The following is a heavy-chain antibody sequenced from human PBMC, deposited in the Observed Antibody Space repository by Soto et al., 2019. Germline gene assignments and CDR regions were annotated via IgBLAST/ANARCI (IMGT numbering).Heavy chain of an antibody. CDR3: ARGSTGYSSSWYRY. CDR1: GGSISSGDYY. CDR2: IYYSGST. Sequence: PSETLSLTCTVSGGSISSGDYYWSWIRQPPGKGLEWIGYIYYSGSTYYNPSLKSRVTISVDTSKNQFSLNLSSVTAADTAVYYCARGSTGYSSSWYRYWGQGTLVTVSS. D-gene: IGHD6-13*01. J-gene: IGHJ4*02. V-gene: IGHV4-30-4*01.